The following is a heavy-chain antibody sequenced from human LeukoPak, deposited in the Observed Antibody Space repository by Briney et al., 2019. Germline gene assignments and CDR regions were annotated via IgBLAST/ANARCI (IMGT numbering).Heavy chain of an antibody. CDR3: ATYDSWSGYNIAY. V-gene: IGHV3-7*03. D-gene: IGHD3-3*01. J-gene: IGHJ4*02. CDR2: INRDGSEK. CDR1: GFTLSSRW. Sequence: GGPLRLSCVVSGFTLSSRWMMWVRQAPGEGLEWMTNINRDGSEKNYVDSVKGRFTITRDNAENSLYLQMNSLKVEDSAIYYCATYDSWSGYNIAYWGQGTLVTVSS.